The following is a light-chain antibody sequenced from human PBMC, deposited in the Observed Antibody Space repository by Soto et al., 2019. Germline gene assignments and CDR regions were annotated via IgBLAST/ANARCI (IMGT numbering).Light chain of an antibody. CDR1: QSISTK. Sequence: EIVMTQFPATLSKSPGESATFSCRASQSISTKLAWYQQRPGQAPRLLMYGASTGATGIPARFSGSGSGTEFTLTITSLQSEDFALYYCQQYHNLWTFGRGTKVDIK. V-gene: IGKV3-15*01. CDR3: QQYHNLWT. CDR2: GAS. J-gene: IGKJ1*01.